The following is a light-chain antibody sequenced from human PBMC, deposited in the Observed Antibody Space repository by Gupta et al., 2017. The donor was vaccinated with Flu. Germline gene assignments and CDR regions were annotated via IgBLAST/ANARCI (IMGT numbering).Light chain of an antibody. CDR1: ELGDKY. J-gene: IGLJ2*01. V-gene: IGLV3-1*01. CDR3: QAGDSSTCG. Sequence: SYDLTQPPSVSVSPGQTATISCSADELGDKYASWYQQNPGQSPVLVIYQDAKRPSGIPERFSGSNSGTMATLTIRETQAIDEDDYDCQAGDSSTCGFGGGTKLTVL. CDR2: QDA.